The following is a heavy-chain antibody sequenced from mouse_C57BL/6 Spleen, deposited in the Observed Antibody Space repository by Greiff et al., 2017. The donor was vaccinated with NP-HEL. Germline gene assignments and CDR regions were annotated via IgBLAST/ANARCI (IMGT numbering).Heavy chain of an antibody. CDR3: ARGGYYGSGYAMDY. Sequence: QVQLKQPGAELVKPGASVKLSCKASGYTFTSYWMHWVKQRPGRGLEWIGRIDPNSGGTKYNEKFKSKATLTVDKPSSTAYMQLSSLTSEDSAVYYCARGGYYGSGYAMDYWGQGTSVTVSS. D-gene: IGHD1-1*01. CDR2: IDPNSGGT. V-gene: IGHV1-72*01. CDR1: GYTFTSYW. J-gene: IGHJ4*01.